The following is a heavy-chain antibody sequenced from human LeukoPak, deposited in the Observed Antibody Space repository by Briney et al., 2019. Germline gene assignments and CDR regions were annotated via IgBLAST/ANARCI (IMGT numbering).Heavy chain of an antibody. V-gene: IGHV4-30-4*01. Sequence: SETLSLTCTVSGGSISSGDYYWSWIRQPPGKGLEWIGYIYYSGSTYYNPSLKSRVTISVDTSKNQFSLKLSSVTAADTAVYYCGSGPKNWYFDLWGRGTLVTVSS. CDR3: GSGPKNWYFDL. CDR1: GGSISSGDYY. CDR2: IYYSGST. J-gene: IGHJ2*01.